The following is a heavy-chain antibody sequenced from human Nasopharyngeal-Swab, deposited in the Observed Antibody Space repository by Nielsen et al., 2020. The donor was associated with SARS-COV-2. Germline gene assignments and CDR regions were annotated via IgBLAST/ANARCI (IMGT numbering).Heavy chain of an antibody. V-gene: IGHV3-7*01. CDR1: GFTFSSYA. Sequence: ETLSLTCAASGFTFSSYAMSWVRQAPGKGLEWVANIKQDGSEKYYVDSVKGRFTISRDNAKNSLYLQMNSLRAEDTAVYYCARATFDYWGQGTLVTVSS. J-gene: IGHJ4*02. CDR3: ARATFDY. CDR2: IKQDGSEK.